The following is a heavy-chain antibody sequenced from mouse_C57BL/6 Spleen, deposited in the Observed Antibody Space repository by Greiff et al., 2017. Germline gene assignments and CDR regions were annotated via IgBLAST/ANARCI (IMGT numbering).Heavy chain of an antibody. V-gene: IGHV1-9*01. J-gene: IGHJ4*01. CDR2: ILPGSGST. CDR3: ARRYGNYVGRKRYYAMDY. D-gene: IGHD2-1*01. Sequence: QVQLQQSGAELMKPGASVKLSCKATGYTFTGYWIEWVKQRPGHGLEWIGEILPGSGSTNYNEKFKGKATFTADTSSNTAYMQLSSLTTEDSAIYYCARRYGNYVGRKRYYAMDYWGQGTSVTVSS. CDR1: GYTFTGYW.